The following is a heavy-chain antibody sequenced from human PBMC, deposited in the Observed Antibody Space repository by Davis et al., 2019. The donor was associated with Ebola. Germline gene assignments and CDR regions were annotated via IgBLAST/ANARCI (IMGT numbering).Heavy chain of an antibody. CDR1: GYSFTSYW. J-gene: IGHJ4*02. V-gene: IGHV5-51*01. CDR3: ARRSYYYDSSGYYPYFDY. Sequence: GESLKISCKGSGYSFTSYWIGWVRQMPGKGLEWMGIIYPGDSDTRYSPSFQGQVTISADKSISTAYLHWSSLKASDTAMYYCARRSYYYDSSGYYPYFDYWGQGTLVTVSS. D-gene: IGHD3-22*01. CDR2: IYPGDSDT.